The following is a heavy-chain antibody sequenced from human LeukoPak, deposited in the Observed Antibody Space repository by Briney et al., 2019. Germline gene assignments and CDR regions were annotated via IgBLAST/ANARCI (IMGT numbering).Heavy chain of an antibody. V-gene: IGHV3-21*01. Sequence: GGSLRLSCAASGFTFSDNCMTWVRQAPGKGLEWVSSISSSSSYIYSADSVKGRFTISRDNAKNSLYLQMNSLRAEDTAVYYCARAAYCSSTSCYGSDIWGQGTMVTVSS. CDR3: ARAAYCSSTSCYGSDI. CDR2: ISSSSSYI. CDR1: GFTFSDNC. D-gene: IGHD2-2*01. J-gene: IGHJ3*02.